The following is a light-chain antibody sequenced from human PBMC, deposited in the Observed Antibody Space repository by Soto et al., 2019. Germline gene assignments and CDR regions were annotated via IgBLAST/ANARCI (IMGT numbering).Light chain of an antibody. CDR2: EVS. Sequence: QSVLTQPASVSGSPGQSITFSCTGTSSDVGGSDYVSWYQQHPGKAPKLLIYEVSNRPSGISNRFSASKSGNTASLTISGLQAEDEADYYCSSKTSSSTVIFGGGTQLTVL. V-gene: IGLV2-14*01. CDR1: SSDVGGSDY. CDR3: SSKTSSSTVI. J-gene: IGLJ2*01.